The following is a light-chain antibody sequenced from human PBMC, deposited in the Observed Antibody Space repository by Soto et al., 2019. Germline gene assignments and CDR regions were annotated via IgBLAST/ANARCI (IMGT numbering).Light chain of an antibody. V-gene: IGLV2-14*01. Sequence: QSALTQPASVSGSPGQSIAISCTGTSSDVGGYKYVSWYQLYPGKAPKLMIYDVSNRPSGVPDRFSGSKSGNTASLTISGLQSEDEADYYCSSYTSYTSYVFGTGTKVTVL. J-gene: IGLJ1*01. CDR3: SSYTSYTSYV. CDR1: SSDVGGYKY. CDR2: DVS.